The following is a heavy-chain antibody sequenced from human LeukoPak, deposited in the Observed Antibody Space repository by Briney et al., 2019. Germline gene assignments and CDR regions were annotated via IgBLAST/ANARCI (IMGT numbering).Heavy chain of an antibody. D-gene: IGHD3-10*02. CDR1: GGSISSHY. J-gene: IGHJ4*02. CDR3: ARVNYYVRAPDY. CDR2: IYYSGST. Sequence: PSETLSLTCTVSGGSISSHYWSWIRQPPGKGLEWIGYIYYSGSTNYNPSLKSRVTISVDTSKNQFSLKLSSVTAADTAVYYCARVNYYVRAPDYWGQGTLVTVSS. V-gene: IGHV4-59*11.